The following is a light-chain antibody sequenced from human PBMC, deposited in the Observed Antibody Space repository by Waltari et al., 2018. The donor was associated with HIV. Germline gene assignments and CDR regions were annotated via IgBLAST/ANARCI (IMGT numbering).Light chain of an antibody. CDR1: SSNIGAVYD. CDR3: QSYDRSLSGSV. V-gene: IGLV1-40*01. Sequence: QSVLTQPPSVSGAPGQRVTISCTGSSSNIGAVYDVHWYQQLPGTAPKLLIYGNINRPSGVPDRFSGSKSGTSASLAITGLQAEDEADYYCQSYDRSLSGSVFGGGTKLTVL. J-gene: IGLJ2*01. CDR2: GNI.